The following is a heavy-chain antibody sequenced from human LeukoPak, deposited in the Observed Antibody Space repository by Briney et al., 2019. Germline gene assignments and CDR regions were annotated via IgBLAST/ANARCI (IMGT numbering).Heavy chain of an antibody. CDR3: AKDRMVRGAYFDY. CDR1: GFTFSSYY. J-gene: IGHJ4*02. Sequence: GGSLRLSCAASGFTFSSYYMSWVRQAPGKGLEWVSAISGSGGSTYYADSVKGRFTISRDNSKNTLYLQMNSLRAEDTAVYYCAKDRMVRGAYFDYWGQGTLVTVSS. D-gene: IGHD3-10*01. CDR2: ISGSGGST. V-gene: IGHV3-23*01.